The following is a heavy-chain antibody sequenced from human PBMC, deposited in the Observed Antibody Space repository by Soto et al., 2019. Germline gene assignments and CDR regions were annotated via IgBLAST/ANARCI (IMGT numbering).Heavy chain of an antibody. D-gene: IGHD3-10*01. J-gene: IGHJ6*02. CDR2: INGDGASL. CDR3: AREGSLGLDV. V-gene: IGHV3-74*03. Sequence: EVRLEEAGGGFVQPGGSLRVSCSGSGFIFSSFWMHWVRQGPGKGLEWVSRINGDGASLAYADSVKGRFSISRDNVKNTLHLQMNSLGADDTAVYFCAREGSLGLDVGGRGTTVTVSS. CDR1: GFIFSSFW.